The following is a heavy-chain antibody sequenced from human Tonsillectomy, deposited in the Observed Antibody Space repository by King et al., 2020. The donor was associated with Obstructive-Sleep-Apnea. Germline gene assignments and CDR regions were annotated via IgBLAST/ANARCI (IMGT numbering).Heavy chain of an antibody. CDR2: ISYHGSNR. CDR1: GFIFSGYA. D-gene: IGHD3-10*01. Sequence: HVQLVESGGGVVQPGRSLRLSCAASGFIFSGYAMHWVRQAPGKGLEWVAVISYHGSNRNYADSVKGRFTISRDNSKNTLYLQMNSLRTEDTAVYFCAREGTYFDYWGQGTLVTVSS. V-gene: IGHV3-30*04. J-gene: IGHJ4*02. CDR3: AREGTYFDY.